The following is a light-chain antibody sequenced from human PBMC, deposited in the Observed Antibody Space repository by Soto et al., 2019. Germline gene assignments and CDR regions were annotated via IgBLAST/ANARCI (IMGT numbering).Light chain of an antibody. V-gene: IGLV6-57*04. CDR3: QSHDSINPVV. CDR2: EDN. Sequence: NFMLTQPHSVSEAPGKTVTISCTRSSGSIARNYVQWYQQRPGSAPTTLIYEDNERPSGVPDRFSGSIDSSSNSASLTISGLTTEDEADYYCQSHDSINPVVFGGGIKLTVL. J-gene: IGLJ2*01. CDR1: SGSIARNY.